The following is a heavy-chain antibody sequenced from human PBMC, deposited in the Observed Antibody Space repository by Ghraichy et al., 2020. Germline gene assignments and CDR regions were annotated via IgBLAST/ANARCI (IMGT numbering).Heavy chain of an antibody. V-gene: IGHV4-38-2*01. CDR2: IYRSGST. Sequence: SHTLSLTCAVSGYSINSDSYWGWIRQPPGKGLEWIGSIYRSGSTYYNPSLKSRVTISLDTSKNQFSLNLSSVTAAETAVYYCVKEAVFGGAFDIWGQGTMVTVSS. J-gene: IGHJ3*02. D-gene: IGHD3-16*01. CDR1: GYSINSDSY. CDR3: VKEAVFGGAFDI.